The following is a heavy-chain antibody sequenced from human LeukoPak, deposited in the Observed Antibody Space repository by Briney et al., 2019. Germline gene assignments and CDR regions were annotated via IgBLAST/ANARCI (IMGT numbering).Heavy chain of an antibody. V-gene: IGHV3-23*01. J-gene: IGHJ4*02. CDR1: GFTFSSYA. CDR2: ISGSGGST. D-gene: IGHD5-18*01. Sequence: PGGSLRLSCAASGFTFSSYAMSWVRQAPGKGLEWVSAISGSGGSTYYADSVKGRFTISRDNSKNTLYLQMNSLRAEDTAVYYCAKDFREDLGYSYGRYYFDYWGQGTLVTVSS. CDR3: AKDFREDLGYSYGRYYFDY.